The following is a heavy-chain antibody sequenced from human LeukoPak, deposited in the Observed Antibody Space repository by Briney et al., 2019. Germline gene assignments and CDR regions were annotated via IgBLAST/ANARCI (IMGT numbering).Heavy chain of an antibody. CDR1: GFTFSSYS. CDR2: ISSSSSYI. CDR3: AKVGFGYYGSGSD. Sequence: GGSLRLSCAASGFTFSSYSMNWVRQAPGKGLEWVSSISSSSSYIYYADSVKGRFTISRDNAKNSLYLQMNSLRAEDTAVYYCAKVGFGYYGSGSDWGQGTLVTVSS. D-gene: IGHD3-10*01. V-gene: IGHV3-21*01. J-gene: IGHJ4*02.